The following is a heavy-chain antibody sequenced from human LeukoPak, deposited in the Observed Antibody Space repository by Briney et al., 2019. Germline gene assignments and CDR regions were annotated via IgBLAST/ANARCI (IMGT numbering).Heavy chain of an antibody. CDR1: GFTFSSYG. J-gene: IGHJ4*02. V-gene: IGHV3-30*03. Sequence: GGSLRLSCAASGFTFSSYGMHWVRQAPGKGLEWVAVISYDGSNKYYADSVKGRFTISRDNAKNSLYLQMNSLRAEDTAVYYCARFSGRSKSYYFDYWGQGTLVTVSS. CDR3: ARFSGRSKSYYFDY. D-gene: IGHD1-26*01. CDR2: ISYDGSNK.